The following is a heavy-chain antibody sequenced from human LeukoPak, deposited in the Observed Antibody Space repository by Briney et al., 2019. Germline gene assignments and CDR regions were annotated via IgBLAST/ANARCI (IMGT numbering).Heavy chain of an antibody. CDR2: INDSAGSA. CDR1: GFTFINSV. J-gene: IGHJ4*02. V-gene: IGHV3-23*01. CDR3: ARGVSGWPYYLDY. D-gene: IGHD6-19*01. Sequence: RGSLRLSCAASGFTFINSVMSWVRQAPGKGLEWVSSINDSAGSANYADTVKGRLTISSDNSKNTLYLQMNSLRAEDTAVYYCARGVSGWPYYLDYWGQGALVTVSS.